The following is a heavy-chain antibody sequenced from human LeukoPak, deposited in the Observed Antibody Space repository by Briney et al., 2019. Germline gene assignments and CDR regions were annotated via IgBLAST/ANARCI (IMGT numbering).Heavy chain of an antibody. D-gene: IGHD1-26*01. V-gene: IGHV3-7*01. CDR2: LGQDGSER. Sequence: GGSLRLSCAASGFTFSSYWMSWVRQAPGKGLEWVANLGQDGSERNYVDSVKGRFTVSRDNAENSLYLQMNSLRDEDTAVYYCARERYSTKYFDYWGQGTLVTVSS. CDR3: ARERYSTKYFDY. CDR1: GFTFSSYW. J-gene: IGHJ4*02.